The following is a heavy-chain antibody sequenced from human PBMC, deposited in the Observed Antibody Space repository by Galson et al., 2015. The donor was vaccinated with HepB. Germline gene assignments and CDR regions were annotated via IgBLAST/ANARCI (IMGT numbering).Heavy chain of an antibody. J-gene: IGHJ5*02. D-gene: IGHD3-22*01. CDR3: ARATYYYDSSAVNWFDP. CDR1: GFTFSSYW. Sequence: SLRLSCAASGFTFSSYWMSWVRQAPGKGLEWVANIKQDGSEKYYVDSVKGRFTISRDNAKNSLYLQMNSLRAEDTAVYYCARATYYYDSSAVNWFDPWGQGTLVTVSS. CDR2: IKQDGSEK. V-gene: IGHV3-7*01.